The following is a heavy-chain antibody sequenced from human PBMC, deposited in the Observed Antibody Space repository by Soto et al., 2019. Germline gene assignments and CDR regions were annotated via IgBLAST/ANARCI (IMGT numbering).Heavy chain of an antibody. CDR1: GFTFSNYH. CDR3: ARAGRAAWIKRRDTIDM. CDR2: ILYYRSNK. V-gene: IGHV3-30*03. J-gene: IGHJ3*02. D-gene: IGHD5-12*01. Sequence: GGSLRLSCTAYGFTFSNYHMHWVRQPPPKGLELVAVILYYRSNKYYANSVNRRFSISCDNSNNTLYLRMESLRVEDTAVYYCARAGRAAWIKRRDTIDMWGQGT.